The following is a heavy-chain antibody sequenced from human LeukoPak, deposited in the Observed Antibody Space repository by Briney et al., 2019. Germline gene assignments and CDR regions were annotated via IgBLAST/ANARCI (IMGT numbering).Heavy chain of an antibody. V-gene: IGHV3-30*18. D-gene: IGHD3-22*01. Sequence: GGSLRLSCAASGFTFSSYGMHWVRQAPXXXLEWVAVISYDGSNKYYADSVKGRFTISRDNSKNTLYLQMNSLRAEDTAVYYCAKVRDSSGYYCDYWGQGTLVTVSS. CDR1: GFTFSSYG. CDR2: ISYDGSNK. CDR3: AKVRDSSGYYCDY. J-gene: IGHJ4*02.